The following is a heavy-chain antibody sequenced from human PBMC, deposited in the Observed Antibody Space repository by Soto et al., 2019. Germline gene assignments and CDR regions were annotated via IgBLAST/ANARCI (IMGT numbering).Heavy chain of an antibody. CDR1: GGSISSGGYY. CDR2: IYYSGST. J-gene: IGHJ4*02. V-gene: IGHV4-31*03. Sequence: QVQLQESGPGLVKPSQTLSLTCTVSGGSISSGGYYWSWIRQHPGKGLEWIGYIYYSGSTYYNPSLKSRVTISVDTSKNQFSLKLSSVTAADTAVYYCARDLWSNYSDTWGYFDYWGQGTLVTVSS. D-gene: IGHD7-27*01. CDR3: ARDLWSNYSDTWGYFDY.